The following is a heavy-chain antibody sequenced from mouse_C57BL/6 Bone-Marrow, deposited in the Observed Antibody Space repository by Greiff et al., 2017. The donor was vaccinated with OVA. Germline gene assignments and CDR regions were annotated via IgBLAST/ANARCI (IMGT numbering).Heavy chain of an antibody. J-gene: IGHJ1*03. Sequence: QVQLQQPGAELVRPGTSVKMSCKASGYTFTNYWIGWAKQRPGHGLEWIGDIYPGGGYTNYNEKFKGKATLTADKSSSTAYTQFSSLTSEDSAIYYCAREGLPGYFDVWGTGTTVTVSS. D-gene: IGHD5-5*01. CDR1: GYTFTNYW. CDR3: AREGLPGYFDV. V-gene: IGHV1-63*01. CDR2: IYPGGGYT.